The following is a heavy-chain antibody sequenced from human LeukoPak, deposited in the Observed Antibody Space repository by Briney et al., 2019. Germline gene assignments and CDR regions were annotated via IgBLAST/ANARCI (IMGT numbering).Heavy chain of an antibody. CDR2: ISSSGSRI. CDR1: GFIFSSYE. J-gene: IGHJ4*02. CDR3: ARGTSTVPFDY. Sequence: GGSLRLSCAASGFIFSSYEMNWVRQAPGKGLEWVSYISSSGSRIYFADSVKGRFTISRDNAKNTLYLQMNSLRAEDTAVYYCARGTSTVPFDYWGQGTLVTVSS. V-gene: IGHV3-48*03. D-gene: IGHD4-17*01.